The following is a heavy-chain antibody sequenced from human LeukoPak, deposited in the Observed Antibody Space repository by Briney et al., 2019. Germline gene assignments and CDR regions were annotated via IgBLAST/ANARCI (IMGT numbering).Heavy chain of an antibody. CDR3: AKDMGDGFIIGNDAFDI. D-gene: IGHD5-24*01. CDR1: GFTFDDYA. Sequence: PGRSLRLSCAASGFTFDDYAMHWVRQAPGKGLEWVSGISWNGGSIGYADSVKGRFTISRDNAKNSLYLQMNSLRAEDMALYYCAKDMGDGFIIGNDAFDIWGQGTMVTVSS. CDR2: ISWNGGSI. V-gene: IGHV3-9*03. J-gene: IGHJ3*02.